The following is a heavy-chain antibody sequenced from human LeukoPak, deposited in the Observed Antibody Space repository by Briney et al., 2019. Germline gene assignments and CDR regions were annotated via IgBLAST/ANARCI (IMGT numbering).Heavy chain of an antibody. Sequence: GGSPRLSCAASGFTFSGCDMHWVRQASGKGLEWVGRITTKANTYATAYAASLKGRFTISRDDSTNTAYLQMNNLRIEDTAVYYCTTYKSGHYWGQGVLVTVSS. D-gene: IGHD3-3*01. CDR1: GFTFSGCD. CDR3: TTYKSGHY. J-gene: IGHJ4*02. CDR2: ITTKANTYAT. V-gene: IGHV3-73*01.